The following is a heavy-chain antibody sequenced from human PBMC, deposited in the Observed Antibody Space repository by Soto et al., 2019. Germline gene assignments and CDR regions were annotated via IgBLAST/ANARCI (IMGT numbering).Heavy chain of an antibody. J-gene: IGHJ4*02. D-gene: IGHD4-17*01. CDR3: ATSVGATYGDYGGGFNN. V-gene: IGHV4-39*01. Sequence: SETLTLTCTVSGGSISSSSYFWGWVRQALGKGLEWIGSIYYSGSTYYNLSLKSRVTISVDTSKNQFSLKLISVTAADTAVYYCATSVGATYGDYGGGFNNWGQGTLITVSS. CDR2: IYYSGST. CDR1: GGSISSSSYF.